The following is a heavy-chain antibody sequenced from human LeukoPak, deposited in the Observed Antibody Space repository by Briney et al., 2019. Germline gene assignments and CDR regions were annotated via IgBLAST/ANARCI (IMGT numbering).Heavy chain of an antibody. CDR3: ARSMTTVTTFDY. V-gene: IGHV3-21*01. Sequence: GGSLRLSCAASGFTFSSYSMNWVRQAPGKGLNWVSSISSSSSYIYYADSVKGRFTISRDNAKNSLYLQMNSLRAEDTAVYYCARSMTTVTTFDYWGQGTLVTVSS. CDR1: GFTFSSYS. CDR2: ISSSSSYI. J-gene: IGHJ4*02. D-gene: IGHD4-17*01.